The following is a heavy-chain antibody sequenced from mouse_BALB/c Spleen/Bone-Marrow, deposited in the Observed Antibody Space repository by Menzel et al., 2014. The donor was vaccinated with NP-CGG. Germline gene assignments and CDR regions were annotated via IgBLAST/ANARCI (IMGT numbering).Heavy chain of an antibody. CDR3: ASLHYYGFFAY. CDR1: GFDFSRYW. J-gene: IGHJ3*01. D-gene: IGHD1-2*01. Sequence: EVQRVESGGGLVQPGGSLKLSCAASGFDFSRYWMSWARQAPGKGLEWIGEINPDSSTINYTPSLKDKFIISRDNAKNTLYLQTSKVRSEDTALYYCASLHYYGFFAYWGQGTLVTVSA. V-gene: IGHV4-1*02. CDR2: INPDSSTI.